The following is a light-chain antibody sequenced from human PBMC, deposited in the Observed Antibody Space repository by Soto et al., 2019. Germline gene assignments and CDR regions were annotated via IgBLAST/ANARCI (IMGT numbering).Light chain of an antibody. Sequence: LTQPPSAAGSPGQSVTISCTGTSSDVGGYNYVSWYQQHPGKAPKLMIYEVSERPSGVPDRFSGSKSSNTASLTVSGLPAEDEADYYCSSYAGSDNFVFGTGTKVTVL. V-gene: IGLV2-8*01. CDR2: EVS. J-gene: IGLJ1*01. CDR1: SSDVGGYNY. CDR3: SSYAGSDNFV.